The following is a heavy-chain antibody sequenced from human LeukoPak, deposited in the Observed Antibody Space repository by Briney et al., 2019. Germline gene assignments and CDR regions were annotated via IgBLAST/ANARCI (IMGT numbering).Heavy chain of an antibody. V-gene: IGHV4-39*01. D-gene: IGHD3-22*01. CDR3: ASPVWGYYDSSEDI. Sequence: SETLSLTCTVSGGSISSSSYYWGWIRQPPGKGLEWIGSIYYSGSTYYNPSLKGRVTISVDTSKNQFSLKLSSVTAADTAVYYCASPVWGYYDSSEDIWGQGTMVTVSS. CDR1: GGSISSSSYY. J-gene: IGHJ3*02. CDR2: IYYSGST.